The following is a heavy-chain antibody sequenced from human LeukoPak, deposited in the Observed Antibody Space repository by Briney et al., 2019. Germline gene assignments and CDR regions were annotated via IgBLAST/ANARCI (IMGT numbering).Heavy chain of an antibody. CDR1: GGSISSYY. J-gene: IGHJ4*02. CDR2: IYNSGST. D-gene: IGHD3-10*01. CDR3: ARAIWYGSGTTAFDY. V-gene: IGHV4-4*07. Sequence: PETLSLTCTVSGGSISSYYWSWIRQPAGKGLEWIGRIYNSGSTNYNTNYNPSLTSRVTMSVDTSKNQFSLKLNSVSAADTAVYFCARAIWYGSGTTAFDYWGQGTLVTVSP.